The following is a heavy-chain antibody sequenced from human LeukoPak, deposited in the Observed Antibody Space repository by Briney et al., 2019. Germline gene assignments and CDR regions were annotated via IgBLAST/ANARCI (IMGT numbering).Heavy chain of an antibody. J-gene: IGHJ2*01. CDR3: ARALYYYDSSGYSLYWYFDL. V-gene: IGHV4-59*01. Sequence: SETLSLTCTVSGGSISSYYWSWIRQPPGKGLEWLGYIYYSGSTNYNPSLKSRVTISVDTSKNQFSLKLSSVTAADTAVYYCARALYYYDSSGYSLYWYFDLWGRGTLVTVSS. CDR2: IYYSGST. CDR1: GGSISSYY. D-gene: IGHD3-22*01.